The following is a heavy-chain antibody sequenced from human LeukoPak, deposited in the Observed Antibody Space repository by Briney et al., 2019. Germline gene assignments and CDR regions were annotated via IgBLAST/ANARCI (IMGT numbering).Heavy chain of an antibody. CDR2: IHDSGST. CDR1: GGSVSSNSYY. J-gene: IGHJ6*03. Sequence: SETLSLTCTVSGGSVSSNSYYWGWIRQPPGKGLEWIGRIHDSGSTHYNPSLESRVTISVDTSKNQFSVKLHSVTAADTAVYYCARVDYRLNMDVWGKGTTVTVSS. CDR3: ARVDYRLNMDV. D-gene: IGHD3-16*02. V-gene: IGHV4-39*07.